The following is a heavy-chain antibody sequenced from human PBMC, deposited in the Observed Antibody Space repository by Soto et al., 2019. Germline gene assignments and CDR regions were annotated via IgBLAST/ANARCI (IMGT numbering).Heavy chain of an antibody. CDR3: ARAREGFGAPQGWFDP. CDR2: IYYSGST. V-gene: IGHV4-59*01. Sequence: SETLSLTCTVSGGSINSYYWSWIRQPPGKGLEWIGYIYYSGSTNYNPSLKSRVTISVDTSKNQFSLKLSSVTAADTAVYYCARAREGFGAPQGWFDPWGQGTLVTVS. D-gene: IGHD3-10*01. CDR1: GGSINSYY. J-gene: IGHJ5*02.